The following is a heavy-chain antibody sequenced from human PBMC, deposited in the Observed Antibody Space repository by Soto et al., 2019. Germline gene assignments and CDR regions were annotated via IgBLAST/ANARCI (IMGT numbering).Heavy chain of an antibody. V-gene: IGHV3-74*01. D-gene: IGHD1-1*01. J-gene: IGHJ5*02. Sequence: PGGFLRLSCAASGFTFNNYWMHWVRQAPGKGLVWVSRINTDGSRTSYADSVKGRFTISRDNARNTLYLQMDSLRDEDTAVYYCAKVATGSYNWFDPWGQGTLVTVSS. CDR2: INTDGSRT. CDR1: GFTFNNYW. CDR3: AKVATGSYNWFDP.